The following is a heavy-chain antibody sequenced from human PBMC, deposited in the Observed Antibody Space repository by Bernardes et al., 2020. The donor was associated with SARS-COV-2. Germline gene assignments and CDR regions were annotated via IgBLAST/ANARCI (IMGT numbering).Heavy chain of an antibody. J-gene: IGHJ3*02. CDR3: TTTPPRPFDM. CDR2: IKSQANGRTV. Sequence: PLSLSGPAPRFTFSNAWMSWVRQAPGKGLEWVGRIKSQANGRTVDYAAPVKGRFTISRDDSKNTLYMQMNGLQTENTARYYCTTTPPRPFDMWGQGTMVSVSS. V-gene: IGHV3-15*01. CDR1: RFTFSNAW.